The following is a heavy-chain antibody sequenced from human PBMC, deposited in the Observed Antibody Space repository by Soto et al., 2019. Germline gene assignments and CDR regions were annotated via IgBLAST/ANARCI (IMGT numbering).Heavy chain of an antibody. CDR3: ARISQSDFWSGYYYFFDY. V-gene: IGHV1-18*01. D-gene: IGHD3-3*01. CDR1: GYTFTDYG. J-gene: IGHJ4*02. CDR2: ITAFNGNT. Sequence: QVHLVQSGAEVEKPGASVKVSCKASGYTFTDYGISWVRQAPGQGLQGMGWITAFNGNTKYAQQFQRRVTMTTDTSTSTAYMELRSLESDDTAVYYCARISQSDFWSGYYYFFDYWGQGTLVTVSS.